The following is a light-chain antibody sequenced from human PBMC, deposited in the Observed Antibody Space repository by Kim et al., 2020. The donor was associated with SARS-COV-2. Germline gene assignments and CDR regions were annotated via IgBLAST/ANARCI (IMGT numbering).Light chain of an antibody. J-gene: IGKJ2*01. CDR3: QQYNGYPLT. CDR1: QTISSW. CDR2: KTS. V-gene: IGKV1-5*03. Sequence: SASVGDRVTITCRASQTISSWLAWYQQKPGKAPKLLIYKTSTLESGVPLRFSGSGSGTEFTLTISSLQPDDFATYYCQQYNGYPLTFGQGTKLEI.